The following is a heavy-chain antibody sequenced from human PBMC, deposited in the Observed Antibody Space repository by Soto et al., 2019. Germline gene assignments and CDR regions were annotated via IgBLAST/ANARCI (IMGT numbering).Heavy chain of an antibody. CDR3: AAYCSSISCTPFHGYS. J-gene: IGHJ4*02. D-gene: IGHD2-2*01. V-gene: IGHV3-7*03. CDR1: GFTFSNYW. CDR2: IKKDETEE. Sequence: EVQLVESGGGLVQPGGSLRLSCAASGFTFSNYWMSWVRQAPGKGLEWVANIKKDETEEYYVDSVKGRFTISRDNAKNSSFLQMNSLRAEYTAVYYCAAYCSSISCTPFHGYSWGQGTLVTVSS.